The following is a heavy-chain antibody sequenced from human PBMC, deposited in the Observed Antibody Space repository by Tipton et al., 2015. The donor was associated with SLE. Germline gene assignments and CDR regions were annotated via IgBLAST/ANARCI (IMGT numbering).Heavy chain of an antibody. CDR2: ISYDGSNK. CDR3: ADLRRARALDAFDI. Sequence: RSLRLSCAASGFTFSSYAMHWVRQAPGKGLEWVAVISYDGSNKYYADSVKGRFTISRDNSKNTLYLQMNSLRAEDTAVYYCADLRRARALDAFDIWGQGTMVTVSS. D-gene: IGHD3-16*01. V-gene: IGHV3-30*14. J-gene: IGHJ3*02. CDR1: GFTFSSYA.